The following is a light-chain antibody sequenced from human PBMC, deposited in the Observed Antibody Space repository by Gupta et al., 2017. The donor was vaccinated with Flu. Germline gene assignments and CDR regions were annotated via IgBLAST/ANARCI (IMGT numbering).Light chain of an antibody. CDR3: AAWDASLSGDVI. J-gene: IGLJ2*01. CDR2: NNN. CDR1: STNIGSRT. Sequence: QSLLIQPPSASGTPGQTVPISCYGRSTNIGSRTVNWYRQFPGAAPKLLIYNNNQRPSGVPDRFSGSKSGTSGSLAISGLQFEDEAVYYCAAWDASLSGDVIFGGGTKLTVL. V-gene: IGLV1-44*01.